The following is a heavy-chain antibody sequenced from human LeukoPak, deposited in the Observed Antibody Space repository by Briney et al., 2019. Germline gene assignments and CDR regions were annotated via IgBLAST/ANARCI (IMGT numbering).Heavy chain of an antibody. V-gene: IGHV1-18*01. J-gene: IGHJ4*02. CDR2: INPYNDNT. CDR3: ARVSGSAISSRSLLY. CDR1: GYPFTNYG. Sequence: GASVKVSCKASGYPFTNYGINWVRQVPGQGLEWLGQINPYNDNTNYPQRLQGRVTMTTDTSTSTSFMELRSLTSSDTAIYYCARVSGSAISSRSLLYWGQGPLVAVSS. D-gene: IGHD6-13*01.